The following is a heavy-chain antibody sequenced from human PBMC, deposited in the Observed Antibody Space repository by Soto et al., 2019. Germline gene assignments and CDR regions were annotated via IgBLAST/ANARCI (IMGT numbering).Heavy chain of an antibody. D-gene: IGHD3-16*01. CDR3: VMVDNYVTPTPQDV. CDR1: GYMFVNYG. CDR2: ISPYTGNT. V-gene: IGHV1-18*01. Sequence: GASVKVSCKASGYMFVNYGIAWVRQAPRQGLEWMGWISPYTGNTHSASKVQGRLTMTTDTSTSTAHMDLGSLTSDDTAVYYCVMVDNYVTPTPQDVWGQGTTVTVSS. J-gene: IGHJ6*02.